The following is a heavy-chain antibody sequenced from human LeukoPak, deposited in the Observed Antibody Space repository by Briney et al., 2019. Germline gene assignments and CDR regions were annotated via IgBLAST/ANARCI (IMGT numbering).Heavy chain of an antibody. V-gene: IGHV4-59*01. CDR1: GGSISSYY. CDR3: AREDTPMVNPFDY. D-gene: IGHD5-18*01. CDR2: IYYSGST. Sequence: SETLSLTCTASGGSISSYYWSWIRQPPGKGLEWIGYIYYSGSTNYNPSLKSRVTISVDTSKNQFSLKLSSVTAADTAVYYCAREDTPMVNPFDYWGQGTLVTVSS. J-gene: IGHJ4*02.